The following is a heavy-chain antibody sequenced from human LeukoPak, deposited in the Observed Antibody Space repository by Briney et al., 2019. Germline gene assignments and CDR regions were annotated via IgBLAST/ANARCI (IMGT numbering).Heavy chain of an antibody. CDR3: ARVFPIHYPRRYYFDY. V-gene: IGHV4-59*12. CDR2: IYYSGST. Sequence: PSETLSLTCTVSGGSISSYYWSWIRQPPGKGLEWIGYIYYSGSTNYNPSLKSRVTISVDTSKNQFSLKLSSVTAADTAVYYCARVFPIHYPRRYYFDYWGQGTLVTVSS. CDR1: GGSISSYY. D-gene: IGHD3-10*01. J-gene: IGHJ4*02.